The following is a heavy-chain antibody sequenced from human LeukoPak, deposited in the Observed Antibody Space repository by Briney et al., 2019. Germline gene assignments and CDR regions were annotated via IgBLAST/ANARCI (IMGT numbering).Heavy chain of an antibody. Sequence: SETLSLTCTVSGGSISGSYWSWIRQPPGKGLEWIAYMYNSGSTNYNPSLKSRVTISIDTSKNQFSLKLSSVTAADTAVYYCARGSFVAAAGTAGYYYYYMDVWGKGTTVTVSS. CDR1: GGSISGSY. CDR2: MYNSGST. CDR3: ARGSFVAAAGTAGYYYYYMDV. D-gene: IGHD6-13*01. V-gene: IGHV4-59*12. J-gene: IGHJ6*03.